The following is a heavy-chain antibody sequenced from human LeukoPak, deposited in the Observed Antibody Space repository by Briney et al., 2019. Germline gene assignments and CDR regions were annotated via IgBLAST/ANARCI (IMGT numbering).Heavy chain of an antibody. D-gene: IGHD6-19*01. V-gene: IGHV4-4*02. CDR1: GGSISSSNW. Sequence: SGTLSPTCAVSGGSISSSNWWSWVRQPPGKGLEWIGEIYHSGSTNYNPSLKSRVTISVDTSRNQFSLKLNSVTAADTAVYYCASLAVAGLSEGYWGQGTLVIVSS. CDR2: IYHSGST. J-gene: IGHJ4*02. CDR3: ASLAVAGLSEGY.